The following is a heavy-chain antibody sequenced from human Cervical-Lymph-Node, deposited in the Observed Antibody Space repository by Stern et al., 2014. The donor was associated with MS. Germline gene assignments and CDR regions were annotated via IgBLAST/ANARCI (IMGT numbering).Heavy chain of an antibody. D-gene: IGHD6-19*01. V-gene: IGHV3-33*01. CDR2: IWYDGRKR. CDR1: GFTFRSYG. Sequence: QVQLVESGGGVVQPGRSLRLSCAASGFTFRSYGMHWVRQAPGKGLEWGAGIWYDGRKRYYADSVEGRFTISRDNANSTLYLEMNSLRAEDTAVYSCARDRGLNEWNIEVADDDAFDIWGPGTMVTVSS. J-gene: IGHJ3*02. CDR3: ARDRGLNEWNIEVADDDAFDI.